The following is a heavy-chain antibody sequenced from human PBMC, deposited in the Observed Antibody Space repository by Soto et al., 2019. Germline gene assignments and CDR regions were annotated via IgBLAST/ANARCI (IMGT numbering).Heavy chain of an antibody. J-gene: IGHJ5*02. Sequence: GGSLRLSCAASGFTLSSYAMSWVRQTPGKGLEWVSTFSGTGGYTYYADSVKGRFTISRDDSKNTLFLHMNSLRAADTAVYYCARGQRALITYGPFDPWGQGTLVTVSS. CDR3: ARGQRALITYGPFDP. CDR2: FSGTGGYT. CDR1: GFTLSSYA. V-gene: IGHV3-23*01. D-gene: IGHD4-17*01.